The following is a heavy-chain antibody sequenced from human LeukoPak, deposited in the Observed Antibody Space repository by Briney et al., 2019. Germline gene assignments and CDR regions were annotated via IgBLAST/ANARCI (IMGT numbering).Heavy chain of an antibody. CDR2: VDSSCNT. Sequence: PGGALRLSCAGSAFTVSNNYISWGRQAAGRGLEVVSVVDSSCNTYYADSVKGRFTTSRDNSKNTVYLQMNSLRAEDTAVYYCARAGYYGSGIDWGQGTLVTVSS. D-gene: IGHD3-10*01. J-gene: IGHJ4*02. CDR3: ARAGYYGSGID. V-gene: IGHV3-66*01. CDR1: AFTVSNNY.